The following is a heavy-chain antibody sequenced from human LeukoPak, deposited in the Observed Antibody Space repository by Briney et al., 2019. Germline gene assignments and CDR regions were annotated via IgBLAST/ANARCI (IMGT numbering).Heavy chain of an antibody. CDR2: IYYSGST. CDR3: ARVLRKGPYGDGGYFYFFMDV. J-gene: IGHJ6*03. Sequence: SETLSLTCTVSGGSISSSSYYWGWIRQPPGKGLEWIGSIYYSGSTYYNPSLKSRVTISVDTSKNQFSLKLSSVTPEDTAVYYCARVLRKGPYGDGGYFYFFMDVWGKGTTVTVSS. V-gene: IGHV4-39*07. CDR1: GGSISSSSYY. D-gene: IGHD4-17*01.